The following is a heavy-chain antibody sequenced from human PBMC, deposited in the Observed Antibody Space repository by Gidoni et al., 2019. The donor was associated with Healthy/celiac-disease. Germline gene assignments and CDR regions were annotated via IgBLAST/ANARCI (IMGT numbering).Heavy chain of an antibody. D-gene: IGHD6-13*01. CDR3: ARTPRAGTHFDY. CDR2: IFSTDEK. CDR1: GFSLSNARMG. J-gene: IGHJ4*02. V-gene: IGHV2-26*01. Sequence: QVTLKESGPVLVKPTETLTLTFTVSGFSLSNARMGVSWIRPTPVKSLEWLAHIFSTDEKSYSTSLKSRLTISKDTSKSQVVLTMTNMDPVDTATYYCARTPRAGTHFDYWGQGTLVTVSS.